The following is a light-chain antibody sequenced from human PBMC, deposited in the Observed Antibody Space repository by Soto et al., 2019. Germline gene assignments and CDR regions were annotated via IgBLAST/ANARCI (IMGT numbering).Light chain of an antibody. CDR1: QSVLYSSNNKNY. CDR3: QQYESTPYT. Sequence: DVVMTQSPDSLAVSLGERATINCKSSQSVLYSSNNKNYLAWYQQKPGQPPKLLIYWASTRESGVPDRFGGSGSGTDFTLTISSLQAEDVAVYYCQQYESTPYTFGQGTKLEIK. V-gene: IGKV4-1*01. J-gene: IGKJ2*01. CDR2: WAS.